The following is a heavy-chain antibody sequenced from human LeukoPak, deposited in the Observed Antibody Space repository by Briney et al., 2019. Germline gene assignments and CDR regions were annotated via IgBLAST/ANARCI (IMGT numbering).Heavy chain of an antibody. Sequence: SVKVSCKASGYTFTSYGISWVRQAPGQGLEWMGGIIPIFGTANYAQKFQGRVTITADESTSTAYMELSSLRSEDTAVYYCARGEGGSYLNWFDPWGQGTLVTVSS. D-gene: IGHD1-26*01. CDR2: IIPIFGTA. V-gene: IGHV1-69*13. J-gene: IGHJ5*02. CDR3: ARGEGGSYLNWFDP. CDR1: GYTFTSYG.